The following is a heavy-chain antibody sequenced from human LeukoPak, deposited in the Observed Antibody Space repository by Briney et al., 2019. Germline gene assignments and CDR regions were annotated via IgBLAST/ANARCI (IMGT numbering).Heavy chain of an antibody. V-gene: IGHV3-30*02. J-gene: IGHJ5*02. CDR2: IRYDGSNK. CDR1: GFTFSNYG. D-gene: IGHD2-2*01. Sequence: GGSLRLSCAASGFTFSNYGMHWVRQAPGKGLEWVAFIRYDGSNKYYADSVRGRFTISRDNSKNTLYLQMNSLRNDDTAVYYCAKPRDTEIVVIPAANNWFDPWDQGTLVTVSS. CDR3: AKPRDTEIVVIPAANNWFDP.